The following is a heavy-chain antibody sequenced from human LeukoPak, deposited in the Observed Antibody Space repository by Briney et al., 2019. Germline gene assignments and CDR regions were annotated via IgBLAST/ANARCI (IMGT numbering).Heavy chain of an antibody. J-gene: IGHJ3*02. Sequence: ASVKVSCKASGYTFTDYYVHWVRQAPGQGLEWMGWINPNSGGTNYAQKFQGRVTITRDTSISTAYMELTSLRSDDTAVFYCARVVAWLQFSGSAFDMWGQGTMVTVSP. V-gene: IGHV1-2*02. CDR1: GYTFTDYY. D-gene: IGHD5-24*01. CDR3: ARVVAWLQFSGSAFDM. CDR2: INPNSGGT.